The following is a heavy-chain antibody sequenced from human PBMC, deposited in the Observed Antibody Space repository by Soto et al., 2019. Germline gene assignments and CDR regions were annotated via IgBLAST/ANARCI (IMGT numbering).Heavy chain of an antibody. CDR3: ATALMVRGVITPLLNPIDY. CDR2: ISWNSGSI. Sequence: GGSLRLSCAASGFSFDDYAMHWVRQAPGKGLEWVSSISWNSGSIAYADSVKGRFTISRDNAKNSLYLQMNSLRAEDTAVYYCATALMVRGVITPLLNPIDYWGQGTLVTVSS. V-gene: IGHV3-9*01. J-gene: IGHJ4*02. D-gene: IGHD3-10*01. CDR1: GFSFDDYA.